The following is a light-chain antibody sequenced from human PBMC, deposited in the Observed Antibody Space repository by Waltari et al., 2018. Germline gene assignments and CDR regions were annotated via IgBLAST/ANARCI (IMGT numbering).Light chain of an antibody. CDR3: QTGGHGTWV. Sequence: QRPENGPRYFVKVNSEVCQTKGDEIPDRFSGSSSGAERYLTISSLQSEDEADYYCQTGGHGTWVFGGGTKLTVL. CDR2: VNSEVCQ. V-gene: IGLV4-69*01. J-gene: IGLJ3*02.